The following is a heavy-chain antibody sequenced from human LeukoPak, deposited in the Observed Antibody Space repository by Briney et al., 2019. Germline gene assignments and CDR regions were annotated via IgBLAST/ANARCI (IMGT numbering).Heavy chain of an antibody. J-gene: IGHJ6*03. Sequence: SETLSLTCTVSGGSISSGSYYGSWIRQPAGKGLEWIGRIYTSGSTNYNPSLKSRVTMSVDTSKNQFSLKLSSVTAADTAVYYCARDYYGSGSYFIGDYYMDVWGKGTTVTISS. D-gene: IGHD3-10*01. V-gene: IGHV4-61*02. CDR2: IYTSGST. CDR3: ARDYYGSGSYFIGDYYMDV. CDR1: GGSISSGSYY.